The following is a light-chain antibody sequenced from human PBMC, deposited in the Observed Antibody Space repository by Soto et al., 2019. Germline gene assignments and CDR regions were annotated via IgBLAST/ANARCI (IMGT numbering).Light chain of an antibody. CDR1: SSDVGNYNY. Sequence: QSVLTQSASVSGSPGQSITISCTGTSSDVGNYNYVSWYQQHPGEVPKLIIFNVNNRPSGVSSRFSGSKSGNTASLTISGLQAEDEADYYCSSFTSSTTYVFGTGTKVTVL. J-gene: IGLJ1*01. CDR3: SSFTSSTTYV. V-gene: IGLV2-14*01. CDR2: NVN.